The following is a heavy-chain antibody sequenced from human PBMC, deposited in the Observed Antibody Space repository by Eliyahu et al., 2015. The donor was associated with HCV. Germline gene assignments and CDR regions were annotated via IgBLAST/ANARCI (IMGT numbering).Heavy chain of an antibody. CDR3: AKRGYYYDSSGYYYEPFDY. D-gene: IGHD3-22*01. Sequence: EVQLLESGGGLVQPGGSLRLSCAASGFTFSSYAMRWVRQAPGKGLEWVSAISGSGGSTYYADSVKGRFTISRDNSKNTLYLQMNSLRAEDTAVYYCAKRGYYYDSSGYYYEPFDYWGQGTLVTVSS. CDR1: GFTFSSYA. V-gene: IGHV3-23*01. CDR2: ISGSGGST. J-gene: IGHJ4*02.